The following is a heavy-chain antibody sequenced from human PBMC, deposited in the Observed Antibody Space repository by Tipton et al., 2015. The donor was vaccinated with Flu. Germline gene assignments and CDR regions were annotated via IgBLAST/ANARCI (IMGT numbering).Heavy chain of an antibody. D-gene: IGHD2-15*01. CDR3: ARATWSSNAFDI. CDR1: GASISSGRYY. J-gene: IGHJ3*02. Sequence: LRLSCSVSGASISSGRYYWTWVRQPAGQGLEWVGRIYTSGSTNYNASLRSRAATSMDTSKNLFSLKLRSVTAADTAVYFCARATWSSNAFDIWGQGTMVIVSS. CDR2: IYTSGST. V-gene: IGHV4-61*02.